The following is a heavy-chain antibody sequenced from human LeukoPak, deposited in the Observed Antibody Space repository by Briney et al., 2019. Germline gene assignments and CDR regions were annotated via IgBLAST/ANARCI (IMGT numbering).Heavy chain of an antibody. Sequence: SETLSLTCNVSGGSISSSSWSWIRQPAGKGLEWIGRIYASGSSNYNPSLKSRVTMSVDTSKNQFSLNLSSVTAADTAVYYCAREGGSSRSLENWGQGTLVTVSS. CDR3: AREGGSSRSLEN. CDR1: GGSISSSS. V-gene: IGHV4-4*07. CDR2: IYASGSS. J-gene: IGHJ4*02. D-gene: IGHD1-26*01.